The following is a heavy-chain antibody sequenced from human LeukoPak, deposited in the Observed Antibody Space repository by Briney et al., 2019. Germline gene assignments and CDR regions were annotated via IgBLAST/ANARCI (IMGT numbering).Heavy chain of an antibody. CDR3: ARDNGLNGFDI. V-gene: IGHV3-74*01. Sequence: GGSLRLSCAASGFTFSSYWMHWARQAPGKGLVWVSRISSDGSRISYADSVKGRFTISRDDAKKTLDLQMNSLRAEDTAVYFCARDNGLNGFDIWGQGTMVTVFS. CDR2: ISSDGSRI. J-gene: IGHJ3*02. CDR1: GFTFSSYW.